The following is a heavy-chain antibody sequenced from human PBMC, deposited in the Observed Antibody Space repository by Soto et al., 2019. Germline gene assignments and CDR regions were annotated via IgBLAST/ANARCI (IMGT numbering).Heavy chain of an antibody. CDR2: IKSKTDGGTT. D-gene: IGHD5-18*01. J-gene: IGHJ4*02. V-gene: IGHV3-15*07. CDR1: GFTFSNAW. CDR3: TTDTSIQLWSMGFDY. Sequence: GSLRLSCAASGFTFSNAWMNWVRQAPGKGLEWVGRIKSKTDGGTTDYAAPVKGRFTISRDDSKNTLYLQMNSLKTEDTAVYYCTTDTSIQLWSMGFDYWGQGTPVTVSS.